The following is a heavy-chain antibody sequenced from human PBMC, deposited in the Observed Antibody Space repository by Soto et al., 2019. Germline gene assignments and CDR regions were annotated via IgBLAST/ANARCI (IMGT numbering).Heavy chain of an antibody. V-gene: IGHV1-46*01. CDR1: GYTFTNYY. Sequence: ASVKVSCKASGYTFTNYYVQWVRQSPGQGLEWMGVIHPDGGHTTYSQKFQDRVTMTRDTFTSTIYMELSSLRSEDTAVYYCARGDNDYWGQGTLVTVSS. J-gene: IGHJ4*02. CDR3: ARGDNDY. CDR2: IHPDGGHT.